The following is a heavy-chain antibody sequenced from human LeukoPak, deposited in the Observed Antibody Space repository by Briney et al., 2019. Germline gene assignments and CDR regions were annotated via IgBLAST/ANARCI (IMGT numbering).Heavy chain of an antibody. Sequence: SETLSLTCAVYGGSFSGYYWSWIRQPPGKGLEWIGYIYYSGSTNYNPSLKSRVTISVDTSKNQFSLKLSSVTAADTAVYYCARGRDGGLTSYYFDYWGQGTLVTVSS. CDR3: ARGRDGGLTSYYFDY. V-gene: IGHV4-59*01. CDR2: IYYSGST. D-gene: IGHD4-17*01. CDR1: GGSFSGYY. J-gene: IGHJ4*02.